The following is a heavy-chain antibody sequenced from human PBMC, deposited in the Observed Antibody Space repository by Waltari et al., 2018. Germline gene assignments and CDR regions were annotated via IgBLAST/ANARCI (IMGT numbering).Heavy chain of an antibody. V-gene: IGHV3-23*01. CDR1: GFTFSSYA. D-gene: IGHD1-26*01. CDR3: AKDLSVVGATPDY. J-gene: IGHJ4*02. Sequence: EVQLLESGGGLVQPGGSLRLSCAASGFTFSSYAMSWVHQAPGKGLGWVSAISGRGGSTYYADSVKGRFTISRDNSKNTLYLQMNSLRAEDTAVYYCAKDLSVVGATPDYWGQGTLVTVSS. CDR2: ISGRGGST.